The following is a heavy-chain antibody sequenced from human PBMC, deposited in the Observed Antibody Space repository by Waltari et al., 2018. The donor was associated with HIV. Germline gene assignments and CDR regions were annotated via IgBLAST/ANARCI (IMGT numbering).Heavy chain of an antibody. CDR3: AKVREKQLWLRNWDFDL. CDR1: GFPFSSYE. J-gene: IGHJ2*01. V-gene: IGHV3-48*03. CDR2: ISSSGSSI. D-gene: IGHD5-18*01. Sequence: EVKLVESGGGLVQPGGSVRLPCAASGFPFSSYEVNWVRQAPGKGLEWISYISSSGSSIYYADSVKGRFTISRDNGKKSLYLQMNILRAEDTAVYYCAKVREKQLWLRNWDFDLWGRGTLVTVSS.